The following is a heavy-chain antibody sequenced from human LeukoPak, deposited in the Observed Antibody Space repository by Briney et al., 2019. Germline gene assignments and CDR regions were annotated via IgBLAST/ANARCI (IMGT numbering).Heavy chain of an antibody. J-gene: IGHJ5*02. D-gene: IGHD6-13*01. Sequence: GRSLRLSCVASGFTFSSDAMHWVRQTPGKGLEWVAVISYDGNEKYQVDSVKGRFTISRDNSKNTLYLQMNSLRVEDTDVYYCARGDRGTAAGNNWFNPWGQGTLVTVSS. CDR1: GFTFSSDA. CDR2: ISYDGNEK. CDR3: ARGDRGTAAGNNWFNP. V-gene: IGHV3-30-3*01.